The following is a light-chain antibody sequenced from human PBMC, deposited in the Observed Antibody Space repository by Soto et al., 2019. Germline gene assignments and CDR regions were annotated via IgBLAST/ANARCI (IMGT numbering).Light chain of an antibody. Sequence: DIQMTQSPSSLSASVGDRVTITCRTSQSINTYLNWYQQKPGKAPKLLIYCASSLQSGVPLRFSGSGSGTEFTLTITTLQPEDFATYYCQESYSFLWGTCGQGTKVEIK. V-gene: IGKV1-39*01. J-gene: IGKJ1*01. CDR2: CAS. CDR1: QSINTY. CDR3: QESYSFLWGT.